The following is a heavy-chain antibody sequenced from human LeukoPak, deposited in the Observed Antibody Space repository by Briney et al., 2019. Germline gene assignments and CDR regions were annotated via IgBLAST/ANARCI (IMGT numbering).Heavy chain of an antibody. D-gene: IGHD6-19*01. CDR2: IIPILGIA. CDR3: ASDSSGWYSVYFDY. CDR1: GGTFSSYA. V-gene: IGHV1-69*04. Sequence: SVKVPCKASGGTFSSYAISWVRQAPGQGLEWMGRIIPILGIANYAQKFQGRVTITADKSTSTAYMELSSLRSEDTAVYYCASDSSGWYSVYFDYWGQGTLVTVSS. J-gene: IGHJ4*02.